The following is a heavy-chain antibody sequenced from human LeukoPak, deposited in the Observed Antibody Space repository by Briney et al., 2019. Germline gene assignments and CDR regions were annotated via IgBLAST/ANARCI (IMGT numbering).Heavy chain of an antibody. D-gene: IGHD3-10*01. J-gene: IGHJ4*02. V-gene: IGHV3-23*01. CDR2: ISGSGGTT. CDR1: TSTFSTYA. CDR3: AKDRAGTSGTRRGIDY. Sequence: GGSLRLSCAASTSTFSTYAMTWVRQAPGKGLEWVSAISGSGGTTYYADSVKGRFTISRDSSKNTLFLQMNSLRAEDTAVYYCAKDRAGTSGTRRGIDYWGQGTLVTVSS.